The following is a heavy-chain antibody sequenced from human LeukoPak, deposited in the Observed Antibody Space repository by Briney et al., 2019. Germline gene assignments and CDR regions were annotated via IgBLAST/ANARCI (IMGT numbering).Heavy chain of an antibody. CDR2: INPNSGGT. D-gene: IGHD2-15*01. V-gene: IGHV1-2*02. J-gene: IGHJ4*02. Sequence: ASVKVSCKASGYTFTGYYMHWVRQAPGQGLEWMGWINPNSGGTNYAQKFQGRVTMTRDTSISTAYMALSRLRSDDTAVYYCARARLRFSGYCSGGSCYPADYWGQGTLVTVSS. CDR3: ARARLRFSGYCSGGSCYPADY. CDR1: GYTFTGYY.